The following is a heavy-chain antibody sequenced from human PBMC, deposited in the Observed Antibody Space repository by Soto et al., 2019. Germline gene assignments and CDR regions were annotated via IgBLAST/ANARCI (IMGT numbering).Heavy chain of an antibody. D-gene: IGHD1-26*01. CDR2: IHYSGST. J-gene: IGHJ4*02. CDR3: TTRGGGSYSYYFDY. V-gene: IGHV4-39*01. CDR1: GGSISYSSYY. Sequence: SETLSLTCTVSGGSISYSSYYWGLIRQPPGKGLEWIGSIHYSGSTYYNPSLESRVTISVDTSKNQFSLKLRSVTAADTAVYYCTTRGGGSYSYYFDYWGQGTLVTVS.